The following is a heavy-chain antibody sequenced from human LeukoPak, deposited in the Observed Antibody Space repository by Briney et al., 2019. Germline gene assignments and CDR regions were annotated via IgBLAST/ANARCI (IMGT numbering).Heavy chain of an antibody. Sequence: GGSLRLSCAASGFTFSSYSMHWVRQAPGEGLEWVAVISYDGDNKKYTDSVMGRFTISRDNSKSTLHLQMSSLRAEDTAVYYCARVPYDSGTYDYWGQGTLVTVSS. CDR2: ISYDGDNK. V-gene: IGHV3-30-3*01. CDR1: GFTFSSYS. J-gene: IGHJ4*02. D-gene: IGHD3-16*01. CDR3: ARVPYDSGTYDY.